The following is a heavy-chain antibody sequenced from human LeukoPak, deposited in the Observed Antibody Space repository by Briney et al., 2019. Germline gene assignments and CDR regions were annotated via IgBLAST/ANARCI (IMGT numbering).Heavy chain of an antibody. CDR2: ISSSSSYI. V-gene: IGHV3-21*04. CDR1: GFTFSSYS. D-gene: IGHD3-22*01. CDR3: AKVEYYYDSHLDY. J-gene: IGHJ4*02. Sequence: PGGSLRLSRAASGFTFSSYSMNWVRQAPGKGLEWVSSISSSSSYIYYADSVKGRFTISRDNSKNTLYLQMNSLRAEDTAVYYCAKVEYYYDSHLDYWGQGTLVTVSS.